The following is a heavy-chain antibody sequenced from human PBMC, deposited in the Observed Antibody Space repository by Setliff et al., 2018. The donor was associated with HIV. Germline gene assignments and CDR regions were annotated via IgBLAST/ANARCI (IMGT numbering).Heavy chain of an antibody. J-gene: IGHJ6*03. D-gene: IGHD4-17*01. CDR1: GYTFTAYY. CDR3: ARWPTTASQYYYYYMDV. Sequence: ASVKVSCQASGYTFTAYYMHWVRQAPGQGLEWMGWINPNSGGTNYAQKFQGRVTMTSDTSISTAYMELFRLRSDDTAVYYCARWPTTASQYYYYYMDVWGKGTTVTVSS. V-gene: IGHV1-2*02. CDR2: INPNSGGT.